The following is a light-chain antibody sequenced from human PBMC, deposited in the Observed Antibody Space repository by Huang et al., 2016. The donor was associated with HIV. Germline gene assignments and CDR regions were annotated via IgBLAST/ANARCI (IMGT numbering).Light chain of an antibody. Sequence: EIVLTQSPGTLSLSPGERATLSCRASQSVSSGYLAWYQQKPGQAPRLLIYCASSRATGIPDRFSGSGSGTDFTLTISRLEPEDFAVYYCQQYGSSPQTFGQGTKLEIK. V-gene: IGKV3-20*01. CDR1: QSVSSGY. CDR2: CAS. J-gene: IGKJ2*01. CDR3: QQYGSSPQT.